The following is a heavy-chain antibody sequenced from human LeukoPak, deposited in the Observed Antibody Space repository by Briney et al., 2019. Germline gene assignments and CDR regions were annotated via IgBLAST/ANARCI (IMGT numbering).Heavy chain of an antibody. CDR1: GFTVITND. V-gene: IGHV3-53*01. CDR2: LYSDGNT. Sequence: GGSPRLSCAASGFTVITNDMTWVRQAPGKGLEWVSVLYSDGNTKYADSVQGRFTIFRDSSKNTVYLEMNSLRPGDTAVYFCARGVEPLAANTLAYWGQGTLVTVSS. CDR3: ARGVEPLAANTLAY. D-gene: IGHD3-16*01. J-gene: IGHJ4*02.